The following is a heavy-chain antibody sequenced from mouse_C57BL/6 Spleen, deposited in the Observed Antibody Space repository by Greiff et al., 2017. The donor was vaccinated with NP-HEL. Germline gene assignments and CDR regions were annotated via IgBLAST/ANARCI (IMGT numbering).Heavy chain of an antibody. D-gene: IGHD1-1*01. V-gene: IGHV2-9-1*01. Sequence: VQLQESGPGLVAPSQSLSITCTVSGFSLTSYAISWVRQPPGKGLEWLGVIWTGGGANYNSALNSRLSIHKANSKGQVFLKMNRLQTDDTARYYCAKLAGKTTKAYWGQGTLVTVSA. CDR1: GFSLTSYA. CDR3: AKLAGKTTKAY. CDR2: IWTGGGA. J-gene: IGHJ3*01.